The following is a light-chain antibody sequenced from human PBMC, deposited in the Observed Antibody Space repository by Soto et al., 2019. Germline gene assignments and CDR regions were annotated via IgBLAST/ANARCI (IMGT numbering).Light chain of an antibody. CDR1: TGAVISANY. V-gene: IGLV7-43*01. J-gene: IGLJ3*02. CDR2: TTN. Sequence: QTVVTQEPSLTVSPGGTVTLTCASSTGAVISANYPRWFQQKPGQAPRALIYTTNNKHSWTPARLSCSLLGGKAALTLSGVQPEDEAEYDCLVYHGDGWVLGGGTKLTVL. CDR3: LVYHGDGWV.